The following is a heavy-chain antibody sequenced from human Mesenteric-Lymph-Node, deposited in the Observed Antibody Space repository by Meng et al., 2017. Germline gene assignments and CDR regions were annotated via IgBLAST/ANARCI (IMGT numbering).Heavy chain of an antibody. J-gene: IGHJ6*02. CDR3: ARDSGGGAPPRLDYYYYGMDV. CDR2: ISAYNGNT. D-gene: IGHD3-10*01. Sequence: ASVKVSCKASGYTFTSYGISWVRQAPGQGLEWMGWISAYNGNTNYAQKFQGRVTMTRDTSISTAYMELSRLRSDDTAVYYCARDSGGGAPPRLDYYYYGMDVWGQGTMVTVSS. CDR1: GYTFTSYG. V-gene: IGHV1-18*01.